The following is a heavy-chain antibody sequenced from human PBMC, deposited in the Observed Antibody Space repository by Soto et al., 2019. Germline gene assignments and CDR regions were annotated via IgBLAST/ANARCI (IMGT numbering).Heavy chain of an antibody. V-gene: IGHV4-39*01. CDR2: IYYSGNT. CDR1: GDSISSSNYY. Sequence: PSETLSLTCTVSGDSISSSNYYWGWIRQPPGKGLEWIASIYYSGNTYYNPSLKSRVTISVDTSKNQFSLRLSSVTAADTAVYYCARRYYYGSGSYFWFDPWGRGSLVTVSS. J-gene: IGHJ5*02. CDR3: ARRYYYGSGSYFWFDP. D-gene: IGHD3-10*01.